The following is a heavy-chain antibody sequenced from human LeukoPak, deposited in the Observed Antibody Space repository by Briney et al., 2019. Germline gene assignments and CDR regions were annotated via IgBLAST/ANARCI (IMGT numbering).Heavy chain of an antibody. CDR2: VYYSGNT. V-gene: IGHV4-59*12. Sequence: SETLSLTCTVSGDSISTYYWSWIRQPPGKGLEWIGYVYYSGNTNYNPSLKSRVTISIDTSKNQFSLKLSSVTAADTAVYYCARDLPTAFRIAAAATSDAFDIWGQGTMVTVSS. D-gene: IGHD6-13*01. CDR3: ARDLPTAFRIAAAATSDAFDI. J-gene: IGHJ3*02. CDR1: GDSISTYY.